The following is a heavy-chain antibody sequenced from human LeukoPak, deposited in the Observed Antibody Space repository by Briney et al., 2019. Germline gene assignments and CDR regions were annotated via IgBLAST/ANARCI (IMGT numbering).Heavy chain of an antibody. V-gene: IGHV3-33*08. Sequence: GGSLRLSCAASGFMFSNYWMHWVRQAPGKGLEWVAVIWYDGSNKYYADSVKGRFTISRDNSKNTLYLQMNSLRAEDTAVYYCARATNEWSYYYYYGMDVWGQGTTVTVSS. J-gene: IGHJ6*02. CDR1: GFMFSNYW. CDR2: IWYDGSNK. D-gene: IGHD3-3*01. CDR3: ARATNEWSYYYYYGMDV.